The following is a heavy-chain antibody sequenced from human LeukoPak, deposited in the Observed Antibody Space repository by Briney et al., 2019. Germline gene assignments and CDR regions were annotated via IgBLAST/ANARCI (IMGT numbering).Heavy chain of an antibody. CDR2: IWYDGSNK. J-gene: IGHJ1*01. CDR3: AKLLVRGLAEYFQH. Sequence: GGSLRLSCAASGFTFSSYAMSWVRQAPGKGLEWVAVIWYDGSNKYYADSVKGRFTISRDNSKNTLYLQMNSLRAEDTAVYYCAKLLVRGLAEYFQHWGQGTLVTVSS. CDR1: GFTFSSYA. D-gene: IGHD6-13*01. V-gene: IGHV3-30*02.